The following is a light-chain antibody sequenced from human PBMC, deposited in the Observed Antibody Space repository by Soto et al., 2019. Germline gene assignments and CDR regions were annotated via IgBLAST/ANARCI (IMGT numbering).Light chain of an antibody. Sequence: DIQMTQSPSTLSASVGDRVTITCRASQSISSWLAWYQQKPGEAPKLLIYDVSSLESGVPSRFSGSGSGTEFTLTISSLQPDDFATYYCQQYNSYTWTFGQGTKVDIK. V-gene: IGKV1-5*01. CDR3: QQYNSYTWT. CDR2: DVS. J-gene: IGKJ1*01. CDR1: QSISSW.